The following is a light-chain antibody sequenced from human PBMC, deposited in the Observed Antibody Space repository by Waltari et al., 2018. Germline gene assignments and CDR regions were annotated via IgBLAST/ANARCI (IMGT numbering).Light chain of an antibody. CDR1: QSISSW. V-gene: IGKV1-5*03. CDR3: QQYNSYSPL. J-gene: IGKJ2*01. CDR2: TGA. Sequence: DIQMTQSPSTLSASVGDRVTITCRASQSISSWLAWYQQKPGKDPKLLIYTGASLESGVPSRFSGSGSGTEFTLTISSLQPDDFATYYCQQYNSYSPLFGQGTKLEIK.